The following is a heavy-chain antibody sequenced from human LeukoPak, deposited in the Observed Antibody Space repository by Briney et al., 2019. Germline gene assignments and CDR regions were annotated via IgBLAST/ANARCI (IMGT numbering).Heavy chain of an antibody. CDR1: GFSFSTHA. CDR2: IYYSGGNT. CDR3: ARDRFESRDFDY. Sequence: GSLRLSCAASGFSFSTHAMSWVRQAPGKGLEWVSTIYYSGGNTYSADSVKGRFTISRDNAKNMLYLQMNSLRAEDTAVYYCARDRFESRDFDYWGQGTLVTVSS. D-gene: IGHD3-10*01. V-gene: IGHV3-23*01. J-gene: IGHJ4*02.